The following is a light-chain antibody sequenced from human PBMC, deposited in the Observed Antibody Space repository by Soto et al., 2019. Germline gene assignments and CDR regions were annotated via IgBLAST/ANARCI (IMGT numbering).Light chain of an antibody. CDR2: AAS. Sequence: EIVLTQSPVTLSLSPGERATLSCRASRSFASSYLGWYQQKPGQAPRLLLYAASTRATGIPDRFSGSGSSTDFTLTISRLVPEDSAVYYCHHYDSSPPYTFGQGTKLEIK. V-gene: IGKV3-20*01. CDR1: RSFASSY. CDR3: HHYDSSPPYT. J-gene: IGKJ2*01.